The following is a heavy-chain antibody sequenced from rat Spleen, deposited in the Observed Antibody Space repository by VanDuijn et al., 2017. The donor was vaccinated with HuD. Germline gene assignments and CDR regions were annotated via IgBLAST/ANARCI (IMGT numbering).Heavy chain of an antibody. J-gene: IGHJ2*01. Sequence: EVQLVESGGGLVQPGRSMKLSCAASGFTFNNYDMAWVRQAPTKGLEWVASINFDGSGTYYRDSVKGRFTISRDNAKSSLYLQMDSLRSEDTATYHCARSVFDYWGQGVMVTVSS. CDR1: GFTFNNYD. V-gene: IGHV5-25*01. CDR3: ARSVFDY. CDR2: INFDGSGT.